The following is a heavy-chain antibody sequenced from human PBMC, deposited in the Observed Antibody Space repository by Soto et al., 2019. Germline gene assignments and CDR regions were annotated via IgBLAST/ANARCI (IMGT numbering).Heavy chain of an antibody. J-gene: IGHJ5*02. Sequence: QVQLVQSGAEVKKPGASVKVSCKASGYTFTSYGISWVRQAPGQGLEWMGWISAYNGNTNYAQKLQGRVTMTTDTSTSKAYMELRSLRSDDTAVYYCAREISSSWYEGYGWFDPWGQGTLVTVSS. V-gene: IGHV1-18*01. D-gene: IGHD6-13*01. CDR1: GYTFTSYG. CDR3: AREISSSWYEGYGWFDP. CDR2: ISAYNGNT.